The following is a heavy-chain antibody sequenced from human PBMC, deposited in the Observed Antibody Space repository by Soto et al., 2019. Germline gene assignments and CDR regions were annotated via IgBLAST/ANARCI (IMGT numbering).Heavy chain of an antibody. CDR1: GYTFTSYG. Sequence: GASVNVSCKASGYTFTSYGIHWVRQAPGQRLEWTGWINAGNGNTKYSEKFQGRVTITRDTSASTAYLELSSLRSEDTAVYYCAREPNDSSAYYHHYYYGMDVWGQGTTVTVSS. CDR3: AREPNDSSAYYHHYYYGMDV. V-gene: IGHV1-3*01. D-gene: IGHD3-22*01. CDR2: INAGNGNT. J-gene: IGHJ6*02.